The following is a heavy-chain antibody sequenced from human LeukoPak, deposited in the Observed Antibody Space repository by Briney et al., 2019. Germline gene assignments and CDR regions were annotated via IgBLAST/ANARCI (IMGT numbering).Heavy chain of an antibody. J-gene: IGHJ4*02. Sequence: PGGSLRLSCAASGFTVSSNYMSWVRQAPGKGLEWVAFISWDGSTKYYADSVKGRFTISRDNSQNTLDLQMNSLRAEDTAVYYCARDLSERYSTDYWGQGTLVTVSS. CDR1: GFTVSSNY. CDR2: ISWDGSTK. D-gene: IGHD1-26*01. CDR3: ARDLSERYSTDY. V-gene: IGHV3-30-3*01.